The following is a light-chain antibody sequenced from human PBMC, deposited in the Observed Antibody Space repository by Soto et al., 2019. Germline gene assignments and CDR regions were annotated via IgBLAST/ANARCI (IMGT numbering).Light chain of an antibody. Sequence: DIQMTQSPSSLSASVEDRVIITCRASQSISNHLNWYQQKPGKAPKLLIFAASSLQSGVPSRFSGSRSGPDFTLTISSLEPEDFAVFYCQQYGRSPCTFGPGTKVDIK. CDR3: QQYGRSPCT. CDR2: AAS. V-gene: IGKV1-39*01. CDR1: QSISNH. J-gene: IGKJ3*01.